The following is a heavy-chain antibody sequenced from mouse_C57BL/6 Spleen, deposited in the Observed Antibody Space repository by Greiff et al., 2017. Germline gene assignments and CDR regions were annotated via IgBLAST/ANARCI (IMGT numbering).Heavy chain of an antibody. J-gene: IGHJ3*01. CDR1: GYTFTSYW. V-gene: IGHV1-5*01. D-gene: IGHD2-4*01. CDR3: TRKVYYDYDVFAY. Sequence: EVHLVESGTVLARPGASVKMSCKTSGYTFTSYWMHWVKQRPGQGLEWIGAIYPGNSDTSYNQKFKGKAKLTAVTSASTAYMELSSLTNEDSAVYYCTRKVYYDYDVFAYWGQGTLVTVSA. CDR2: IYPGNSDT.